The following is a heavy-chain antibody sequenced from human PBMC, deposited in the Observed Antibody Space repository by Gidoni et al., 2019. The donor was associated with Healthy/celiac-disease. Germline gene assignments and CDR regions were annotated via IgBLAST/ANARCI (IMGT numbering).Heavy chain of an antibody. Sequence: QVQLQQWGAGLLKPSATLSLTCAVYGGSFSGYYWSWIRQPPGKGLEWIGEINHSGSTNYNPSLKSRVTISVDTSKNQFSLKLSSVTAADTAVYYCARYSGSYYYYYGMDVWGQGTTVTVSS. J-gene: IGHJ6*02. CDR2: INHSGST. V-gene: IGHV4-34*01. D-gene: IGHD1-26*01. CDR3: ARYSGSYYYYYGMDV. CDR1: GGSFSGYY.